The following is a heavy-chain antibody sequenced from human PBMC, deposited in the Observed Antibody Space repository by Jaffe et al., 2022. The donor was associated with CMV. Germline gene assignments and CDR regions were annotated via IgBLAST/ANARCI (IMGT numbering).Heavy chain of an antibody. CDR3: ARSRYYDFWSGHPRGYYYYGMDV. J-gene: IGHJ6*02. CDR2: IYSGGST. V-gene: IGHV3-53*01. Sequence: EVQLVESGGGLIQPGGSLRLSCAASGFTVSSNYMSWVRQAPGKGLEWVSVIYSGGSTYYADSVKGRFTISRDNSKNTLYLQMNSLRAEDTAVYYCARSRYYDFWSGHPRGYYYYGMDVWGQGTTVTVSS. D-gene: IGHD3-3*01. CDR1: GFTVSSNY.